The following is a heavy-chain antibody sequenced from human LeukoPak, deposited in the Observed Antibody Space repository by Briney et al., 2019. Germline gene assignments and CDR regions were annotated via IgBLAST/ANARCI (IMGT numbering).Heavy chain of an antibody. D-gene: IGHD6-13*01. CDR3: AREGRYSSTWYRGWYFDY. J-gene: IGHJ4*02. V-gene: IGHV3-23*01. CDR2: ISGSGGST. Sequence: SGGSLRLSCAASGFTFSSYAMSWVRQAPGKGLEWVSAISGSGGSTYYADSVKGRFTISRDNSKKTLYLQVNSLRAEDTAMYFCAREGRYSSTWYRGWYFDYWGQGTLVTVSS. CDR1: GFTFSSYA.